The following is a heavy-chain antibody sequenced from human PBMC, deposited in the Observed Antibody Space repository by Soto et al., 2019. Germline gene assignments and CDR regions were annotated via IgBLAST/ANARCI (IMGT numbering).Heavy chain of an antibody. CDR1: GFTFSSYA. Sequence: GGSLRLSCAASGFTFSSYAMHWVRQAPGKGLEWVAVISYDGSNKYYADSVKGRFTISRDNSKNTLYLQMNSLRTEDTAVYYCAKDYPSTVTAGFDYWGQGTLVTVSS. D-gene: IGHD4-17*01. J-gene: IGHJ4*02. CDR3: AKDYPSTVTAGFDY. V-gene: IGHV3-30*18. CDR2: ISYDGSNK.